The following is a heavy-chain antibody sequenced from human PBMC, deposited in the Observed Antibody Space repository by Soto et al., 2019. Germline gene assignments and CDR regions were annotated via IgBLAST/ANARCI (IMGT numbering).Heavy chain of an antibody. D-gene: IGHD5-12*01. CDR3: ARELSRWLRIFFDY. J-gene: IGHJ4*02. CDR1: GFTFSSYA. V-gene: IGHV3-7*01. CDR2: IKEDGGEK. Sequence: PGGSLRLSCAASGFTFSSYAMSWVRQAPGKGLEWVANIKEDGGEKYYVDSVKGRFTISRDNAKNSLYLQMNSLRAEDTAVYYCARELSRWLRIFFDYWGQGTLVTVSS.